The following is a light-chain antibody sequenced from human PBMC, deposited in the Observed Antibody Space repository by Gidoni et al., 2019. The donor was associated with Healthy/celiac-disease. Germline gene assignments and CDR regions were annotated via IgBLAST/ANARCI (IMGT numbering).Light chain of an antibody. J-gene: IGKJ1*01. V-gene: IGKV1-27*01. CDR3: QKYNSSPRT. CDR2: GAS. Sequence: IQMTQSASSLSASVGDRVTITCRASQGISKYLAWYQQKPGKAPKLLIYGASTLHSGVPSRFSGSGSGTEFTLTISSLQSEDFATYYCQKYNSSPRTFGQGTKVEIK. CDR1: QGISKY.